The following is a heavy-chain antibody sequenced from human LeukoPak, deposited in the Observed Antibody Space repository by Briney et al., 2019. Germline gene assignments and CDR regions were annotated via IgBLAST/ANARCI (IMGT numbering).Heavy chain of an antibody. D-gene: IGHD6-13*01. CDR1: GFTFSTSW. CDR2: IRKDGGAT. CDR3: ATSLDAPGNY. J-gene: IGHJ4*02. Sequence: GGSLRLSCAVSGFTFSTSWMAWVRQAPGKGLEWLANIRKDGGATYYGESVKGRFIISRDNAENSLHLQLKSLRTEDTAVYYCATSLDAPGNYWGLGTLVTVSS. V-gene: IGHV3-7*03.